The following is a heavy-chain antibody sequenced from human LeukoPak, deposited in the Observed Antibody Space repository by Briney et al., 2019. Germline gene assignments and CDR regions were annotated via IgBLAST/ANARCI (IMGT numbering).Heavy chain of an antibody. V-gene: IGHV4-4*02. CDR2: IYYSGTT. CDR1: GGSISSSNW. J-gene: IGHJ4*02. Sequence: SETLSLTCAVPGGSISSSNWWSWVSQPPGKGLEWIGEIYYSGTTNYNPSLKSRVTISVDKSKNQFSLNLSSVTAADTAVYYCARGRAAGTLYYFDYWGQGTLVTVSS. D-gene: IGHD6-13*01. CDR3: ARGRAAGTLYYFDY.